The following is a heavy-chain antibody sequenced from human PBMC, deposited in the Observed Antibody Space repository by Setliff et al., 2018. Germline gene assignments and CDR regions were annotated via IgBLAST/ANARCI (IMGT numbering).Heavy chain of an antibody. V-gene: IGHV1-18*01. Sequence: ASVKVSCKASGYTFTVYGIGWVRQAPGQGPEWMGWINPYNRQIKVVQKFQGRVTMTTXXXXXXXXXXLTSLTSDDTGVYYCMDSAKDVFHIWGQGTMVTVSS. CDR2: INPYNRQI. CDR3: MDSAKDVFHI. CDR1: GYTFTVYG. D-gene: IGHD2-15*01. J-gene: IGHJ3*02.